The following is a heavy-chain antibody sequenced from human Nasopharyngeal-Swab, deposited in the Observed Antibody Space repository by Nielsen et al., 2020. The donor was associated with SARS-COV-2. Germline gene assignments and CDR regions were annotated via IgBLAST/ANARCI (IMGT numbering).Heavy chain of an antibody. D-gene: IGHD4-17*01. V-gene: IGHV4-34*01. Sequence: IRQPPGKGLEWFGEINHSGSTNYNPSLKRRVSISVDTSKNQFSLRLSSVTAADTAVYYCVRFSGAYFDYWGQGTLVTVSS. CDR3: VRFSGAYFDY. J-gene: IGHJ4*02. CDR2: INHSGST.